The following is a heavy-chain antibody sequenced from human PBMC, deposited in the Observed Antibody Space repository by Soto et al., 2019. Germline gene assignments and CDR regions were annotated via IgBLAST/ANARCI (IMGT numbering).Heavy chain of an antibody. D-gene: IGHD3-16*01. CDR3: AKPGAGGAVDVYPRWSDS. J-gene: IGHJ5*02. CDR2: LSASGATA. Sequence: EVQLLESGGGLVQPGVSLRLSCATSGFSLRSTAMSWVRRAPGKGLEWVSTLSASGATALFADFAKGRFTISRDTSKNTLFLDRGNLRVDDTATYYCAKPGAGGAVDVYPRWSDSWGQGPLVPVPS. V-gene: IGHV3-23*01. CDR1: GFSLRSTA.